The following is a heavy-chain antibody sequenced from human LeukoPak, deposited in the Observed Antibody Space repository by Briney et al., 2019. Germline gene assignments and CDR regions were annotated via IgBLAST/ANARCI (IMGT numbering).Heavy chain of an antibody. CDR1: GYSFTTYW. D-gene: IGHD4-17*01. CDR2: IYPGDSDT. Sequence: GESLKISCKGSGYSFTTYWIGWVRQMPGKGPEWMGIIYPGDSDTRYSPSFQGQVTISADKSISVAHLQWSSLKASDTAMYYCARLDYAGYYFDYWGQGTLVTVSS. J-gene: IGHJ4*02. CDR3: ARLDYAGYYFDY. V-gene: IGHV5-51*01.